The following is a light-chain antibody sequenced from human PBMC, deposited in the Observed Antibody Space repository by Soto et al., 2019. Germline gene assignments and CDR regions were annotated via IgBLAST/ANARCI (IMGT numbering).Light chain of an antibody. CDR2: GAS. CDR1: QSVSSN. CDR3: QHYNNRPLT. J-gene: IGKJ4*01. V-gene: IGKV3-15*01. Sequence: EIVMTQSPATLSVSPGERATLSCRASQSVSSNLAWYQQKRGQAPRLLIYGASTRATGIPARFSGSGSGTEFTLTITSLQSEDFAVYYCQHYNNRPLTPGGGTKVYIK.